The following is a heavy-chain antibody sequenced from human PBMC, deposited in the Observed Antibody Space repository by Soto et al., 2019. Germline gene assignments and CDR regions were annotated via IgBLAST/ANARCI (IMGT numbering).Heavy chain of an antibody. V-gene: IGHV1-18*01. CDR1: GYTFTSYG. CDR2: ISAYNGNT. J-gene: IGHJ6*02. CDR3: ARDIVLVPRGYYYGMDV. Sequence: GASVKVSCKASGYTFTSYGISWVRQAPGQGLEWMGWISAYNGNTNYAQKLQGRVTMTTDTSTSTAYMELRSLRSDDTAVYYCARDIVLVPRGYYYGMDVWGQGTTVTVSS. D-gene: IGHD2-2*01.